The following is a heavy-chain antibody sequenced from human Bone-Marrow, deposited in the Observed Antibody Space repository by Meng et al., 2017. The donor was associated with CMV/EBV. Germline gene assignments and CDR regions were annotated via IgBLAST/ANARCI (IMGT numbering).Heavy chain of an antibody. V-gene: IGHV3-21*01. Sequence: GESLKISCAASGFTFSSYGMHWVRQAPGKGLEWVSSISSSSSYIYYADSVKGRFTISRDNAKNSLYLQMNSLRAEDTAVYYCARGSGYGMDVWGQGTTVTVSS. D-gene: IGHD3-10*01. J-gene: IGHJ6*02. CDR2: ISSSSSYI. CDR1: GFTFSSYG. CDR3: ARGSGYGMDV.